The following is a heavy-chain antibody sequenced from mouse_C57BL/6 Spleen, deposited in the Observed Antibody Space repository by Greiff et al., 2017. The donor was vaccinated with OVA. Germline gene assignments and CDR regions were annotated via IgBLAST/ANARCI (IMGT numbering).Heavy chain of an antibody. J-gene: IGHJ2*01. V-gene: IGHV3-6*01. CDR2: ISYDGST. D-gene: IGHD1-1*01. CDR1: GYSITSGYY. CDR3: AREDYYNDY. Sequence: VQLQQSGPGLVKPSQSLSLTCSVTGYSITSGYYWNWIRQFPGNKLEWMGYISYDGSTNYNPSLKNRISITRDTSKNQFFLKLNSVTTEDTATYYCAREDYYNDYWGQGTTLTVSS.